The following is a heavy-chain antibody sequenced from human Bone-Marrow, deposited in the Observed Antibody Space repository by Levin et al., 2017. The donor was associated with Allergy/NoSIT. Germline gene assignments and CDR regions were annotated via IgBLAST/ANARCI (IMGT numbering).Heavy chain of an antibody. J-gene: IGHJ6*02. CDR2: ISASGITT. CDR1: RFTFNTFV. CDR3: AKDLGSGMYDYNYYGMDV. V-gene: IGHV3-23*01. D-gene: IGHD2-8*01. Sequence: GESLKISCATSRFTFNTFVMNWVRQAPGKRLEWVSSISASGITTNYADSVTGRFTISRDNSKNTLYLQMNSLRADDTAVYYCAKDLGSGMYDYNYYGMDVWGQGTTVTVSS.